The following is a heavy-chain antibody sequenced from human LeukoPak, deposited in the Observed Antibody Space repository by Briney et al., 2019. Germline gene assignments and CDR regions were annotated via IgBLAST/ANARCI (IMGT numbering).Heavy chain of an antibody. CDR2: FDPEDGET. CDR3: ATFSRQLLNFDY. V-gene: IGHV1-24*01. J-gene: IGHJ4*02. CDR1: GYTLTELS. Sequence: GAPVKVSCKVSGYTLTELSMHWVRQAPGKGLEWMGGFDPEDGETIYAQKFQGRVTMTEDTSTDTAYMELSSLRSEDTAVYYCATFSRQLLNFDYWGQGTLVTVSS. D-gene: IGHD2-2*01.